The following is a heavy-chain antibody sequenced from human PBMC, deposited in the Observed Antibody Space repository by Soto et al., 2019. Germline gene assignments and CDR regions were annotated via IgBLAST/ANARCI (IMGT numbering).Heavy chain of an antibody. CDR1: GFTFSSYV. J-gene: IGHJ4*02. D-gene: IGHD1-26*01. CDR2: ISSNGGST. V-gene: IGHV3-64*01. Sequence: EVQLVESGGGLVQPGGSLRLSCAASGFTFSSYVMYWVRQAPGKGLEYVSAISSNGGSTYYANSVKGRFTISRDNSKNTLYLQMGRLRAEDMAVYYCARDTISGSYSFDYWGQGTLVTVSS. CDR3: ARDTISGSYSFDY.